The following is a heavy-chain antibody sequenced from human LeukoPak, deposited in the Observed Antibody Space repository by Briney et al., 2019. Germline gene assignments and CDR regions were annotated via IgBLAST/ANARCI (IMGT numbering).Heavy chain of an antibody. CDR2: ISGDSHST. V-gene: IGHV3-43*02. CDR3: ARDTEGYIYGYYYYGMDV. CDR1: GFTVSTNY. D-gene: IGHD5-18*01. Sequence: PGGSLRLSCAASGFTVSTNYMSWVRQAPGKGLEWVSLISGDSHSTFYADSVKGRFTISRDNSKNSLYLQMNSLRNDDTALYYCARDTEGYIYGYYYYGMDVWGQGTTVTVSS. J-gene: IGHJ6*02.